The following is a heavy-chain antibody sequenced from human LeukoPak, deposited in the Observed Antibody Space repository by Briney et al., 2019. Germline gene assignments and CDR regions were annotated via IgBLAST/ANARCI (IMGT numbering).Heavy chain of an antibody. V-gene: IGHV1-69*13. CDR1: GGTFSSYA. CDR2: IIPIFGTA. Sequence: ASVKVSCTASGGTFSSYAISWVRQAPGQGLEWMGGIIPIFGTANYAQKFQGRVTITADESTSTAYMELSSLRSEDTAVYYCASAGYCSGGGCYYYYMDVWGKGTTVTVSS. CDR3: ASAGYCSGGGCYYYYMDV. J-gene: IGHJ6*03. D-gene: IGHD2-15*01.